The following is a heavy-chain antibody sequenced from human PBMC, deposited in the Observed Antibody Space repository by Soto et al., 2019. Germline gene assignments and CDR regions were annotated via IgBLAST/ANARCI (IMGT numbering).Heavy chain of an antibody. V-gene: IGHV1-69*06. CDR2: IIPIFGTA. Sequence: QVQLVQSGAEVKKPGSSVKVSCKASGGTFSSYAISWVRQAPGQGLEWMGGIIPIFGTANYAQKFQGRVTITADKCTSTAYMELSSLRSEDTAVYYCARDLPNDKGLAVAGTFDYWGQGTLVTVSS. CDR1: GGTFSSYA. J-gene: IGHJ4*02. CDR3: ARDLPNDKGLAVAGTFDY. D-gene: IGHD6-19*01.